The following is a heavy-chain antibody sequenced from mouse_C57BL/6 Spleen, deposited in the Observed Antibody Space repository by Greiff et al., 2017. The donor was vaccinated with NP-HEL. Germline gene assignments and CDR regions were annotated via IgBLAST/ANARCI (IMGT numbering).Heavy chain of an antibody. CDR1: GYTFTNYW. CDR2: IYPGGGYT. V-gene: IGHV1-63*01. D-gene: IGHD2-4*01. CDR3: ARREENDYDGAWFAY. J-gene: IGHJ3*01. Sequence: QVQLQQSGAELVRPGTSVKMSCKASGYTFTNYWIGWAKQRPGHGLEWIGDIYPGGGYTNYNEKFKGKATLTADKSSSTAYMQFSSLTSEDSAIYYCARREENDYDGAWFAYWGQGTLVTVSA.